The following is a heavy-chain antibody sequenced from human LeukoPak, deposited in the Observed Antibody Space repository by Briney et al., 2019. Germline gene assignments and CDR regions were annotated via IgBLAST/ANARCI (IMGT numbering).Heavy chain of an antibody. J-gene: IGHJ3*02. Sequence: GGSLRLSCAASGFTFSSYEMNWVRQAPGKGLEWVSYISSSGSTIYYADSVKGRFIISRDNAKNSLYLQMNSLRAEDTAVYYCARAFGYCSGGSCYSHDAFYIWGQGTIVTVSS. D-gene: IGHD2-15*01. CDR1: GFTFSSYE. CDR3: ARAFGYCSGGSCYSHDAFYI. V-gene: IGHV3-48*03. CDR2: ISSSGSTI.